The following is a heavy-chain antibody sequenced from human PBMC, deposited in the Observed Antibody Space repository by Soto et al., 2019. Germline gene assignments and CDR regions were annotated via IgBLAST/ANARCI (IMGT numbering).Heavy chain of an antibody. J-gene: IGHJ4*02. CDR3: AKKYYFGSGSYVFYFDY. D-gene: IGHD3-10*01. CDR2: MSGTAGNT. V-gene: IGHV3-23*01. Sequence: EVQLLESGGGSVQPGGSLRLSCAASGFTFSNYAMTWVRQAPGKGLEWVSTMSGTAGNTYYADSVKGRFTISSDNSKNTLYLQMNSLRAEDTAVYYCAKKYYFGSGSYVFYFDYWGQGTLVTVSS. CDR1: GFTFSNYA.